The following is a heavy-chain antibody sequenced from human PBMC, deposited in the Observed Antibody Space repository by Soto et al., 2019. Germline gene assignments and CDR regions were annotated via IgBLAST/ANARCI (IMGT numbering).Heavy chain of an antibody. Sequence: VKVSCKASGGTFSSYTISWVRQAPGQGLEWTGRIIPILGIANYAQKFQGRVTITADKSTSTAYMELSSLRSEDTAVYYCARGGYCSSTSCFLYYYYMDVWGKGTTVTVSS. CDR3: ARGGYCSSTSCFLYYYYMDV. D-gene: IGHD2-2*01. J-gene: IGHJ6*03. CDR2: IIPILGIA. CDR1: GGTFSSYT. V-gene: IGHV1-69*02.